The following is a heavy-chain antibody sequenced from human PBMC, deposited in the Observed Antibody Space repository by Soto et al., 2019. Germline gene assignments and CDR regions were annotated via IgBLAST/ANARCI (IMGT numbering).Heavy chain of an antibody. D-gene: IGHD3-3*01. Sequence: PVGSLRLSCAASGFTFSSYWMSWVRQAPGKGLEWVANIKQDGSEKYYVDSVKGRFTISRDNAKNSLYLQMNSLRAEDTAVYYCARDGTIFGVVMVLYYYYGMDVWGQGTTVTVSS. CDR1: GFTFSSYW. CDR3: ARDGTIFGVVMVLYYYYGMDV. CDR2: IKQDGSEK. J-gene: IGHJ6*02. V-gene: IGHV3-7*01.